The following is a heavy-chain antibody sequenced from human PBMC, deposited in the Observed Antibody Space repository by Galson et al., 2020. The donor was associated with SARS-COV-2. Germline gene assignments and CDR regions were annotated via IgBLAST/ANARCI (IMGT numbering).Heavy chain of an antibody. Sequence: GESLKISCAASGFTFSSYAMHWVRQAPGKGLEWVAVISYDGSNKYYADSVKGRFTISRDNSKNTLYLQMNSLRAEDTAVYYCASAGPPIWFDPWCQGTLVTVSS. D-gene: IGHD2-21*01. CDR2: ISYDGSNK. V-gene: IGHV3-30*04. CDR3: ASAGPPIWFDP. J-gene: IGHJ5*02. CDR1: GFTFSSYA.